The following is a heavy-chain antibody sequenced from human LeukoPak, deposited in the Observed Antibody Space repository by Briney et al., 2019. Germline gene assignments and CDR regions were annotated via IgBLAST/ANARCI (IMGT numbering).Heavy chain of an antibody. V-gene: IGHV3-21*01. J-gene: IGHJ4*02. CDR1: GFTFSNYA. Sequence: GGSLRLSCEVSGFTFSNYAMNWVRQAPGKGLEWVSSISSSSSYIYYADSVKGRFTISRDNAKNSLYLQMNSLRAEDTAVYYCARVYGDYDALDYWGQGSLVTVSS. CDR3: ARVYGDYDALDY. D-gene: IGHD4-17*01. CDR2: ISSSSSYI.